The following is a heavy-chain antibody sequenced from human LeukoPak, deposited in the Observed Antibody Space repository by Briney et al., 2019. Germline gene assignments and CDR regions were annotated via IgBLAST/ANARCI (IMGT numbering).Heavy chain of an antibody. CDR1: GGSISSYY. CDR2: IYYSGST. J-gene: IGHJ3*02. D-gene: IGHD2-21*02. V-gene: IGHV4-59*01. Sequence: SETLSLTCTVSGGSISSYYWSWIRQPPGKGLEWIGYIYYSGSTNYNPSLKSRVTISVDTSKNQFSLKLSSVTAADTAVYYCARDSCGGDCRSHHHDAFDIWGQGTMVTVSS. CDR3: ARDSCGGDCRSHHHDAFDI.